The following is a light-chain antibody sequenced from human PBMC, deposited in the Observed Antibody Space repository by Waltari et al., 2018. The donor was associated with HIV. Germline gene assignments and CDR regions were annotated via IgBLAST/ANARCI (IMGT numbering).Light chain of an antibody. Sequence: DFQMTQSPSSLSASVGDSVTITCRASQSINTNLNWYQQKPGKAPKLLIYAASSLQSGVPSRFSGSGYGTDFALTISSLQPEDFATYYCQQSYSSPQTFGQGTKLQI. CDR1: QSINTN. V-gene: IGKV1-39*01. J-gene: IGKJ2*01. CDR2: AAS. CDR3: QQSYSSPQT.